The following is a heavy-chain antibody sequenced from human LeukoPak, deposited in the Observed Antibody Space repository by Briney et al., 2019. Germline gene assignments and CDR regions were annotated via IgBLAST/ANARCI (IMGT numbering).Heavy chain of an antibody. CDR3: AKRGVVIRVILVGFHKEAYYFDS. V-gene: IGHV3-23*01. D-gene: IGHD3-22*01. CDR1: GITLSNYG. J-gene: IGHJ4*02. Sequence: GGSLRLSCAVSGITLSNYGLSWVRQAPGKGLEWVAGMSDSGGRTNYADSVKGRFTISRDNPKNTLYLQMNSLRAEDTAVYFCAKRGVVIRVILVGFHKEAYYFDSWGQGALVTVSS. CDR2: MSDSGGRT.